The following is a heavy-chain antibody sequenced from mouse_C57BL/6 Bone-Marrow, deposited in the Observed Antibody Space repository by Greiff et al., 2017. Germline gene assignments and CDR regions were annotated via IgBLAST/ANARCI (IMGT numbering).Heavy chain of an antibody. Sequence: QVQLKQSGAELAKPGASVKLSCKASGYTFTSYWMHWVKQRPGQGLEWIGYINPSSGYTKYNQKFKDKATLTADKSSSTAYMQLSSRTYEDSAVYYCASPGDGAWFAYWGQGTLVTVSA. CDR2: INPSSGYT. V-gene: IGHV1-7*01. D-gene: IGHD3-3*01. CDR1: GYTFTSYW. CDR3: ASPGDGAWFAY. J-gene: IGHJ3*01.